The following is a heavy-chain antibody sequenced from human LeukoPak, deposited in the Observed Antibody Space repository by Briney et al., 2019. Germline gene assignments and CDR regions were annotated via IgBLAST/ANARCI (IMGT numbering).Heavy chain of an antibody. Sequence: GGSLRLSCAASGFTFSSYAMSWVRQAPGKGLEWLAAISGSGGSTYYADSVKGRFTISRDNSKNTLYLKMNSLRAEDTAIYYCAKSLGSVVVTANDYWGQGTLVTVSS. J-gene: IGHJ4*02. V-gene: IGHV3-23*01. CDR2: ISGSGGST. D-gene: IGHD2-21*02. CDR1: GFTFSSYA. CDR3: AKSLGSVVVTANDY.